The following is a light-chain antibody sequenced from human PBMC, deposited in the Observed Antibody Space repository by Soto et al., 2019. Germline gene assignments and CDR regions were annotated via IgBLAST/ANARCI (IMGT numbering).Light chain of an antibody. Sequence: EIVMTQSPATLSVSPGESATLSCRASQSVSNNLAWYQQRPGQAPRLLIYLASTRAPGISARFSGSGSGTEFTLTISSLQSEDFAVYYCQQYNYWPPVTFGQGTKVDIK. J-gene: IGKJ1*01. CDR3: QQYNYWPPVT. CDR2: LAS. CDR1: QSVSNN. V-gene: IGKV3D-15*01.